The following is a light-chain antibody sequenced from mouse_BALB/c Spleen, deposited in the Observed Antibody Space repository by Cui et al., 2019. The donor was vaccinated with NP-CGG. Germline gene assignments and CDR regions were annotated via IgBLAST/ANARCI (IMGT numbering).Light chain of an antibody. CDR2: GTN. Sequence: QAAVTQDSALTTSPGETVTLTCRSRTGAVTTSNYANWVQEIPDHLFTGLIGGTNNRAPGVPARFSGSLIGDKAARTITGAQTEDETIYFCALWYSNHWVFGGGTKLTVL. V-gene: IGLV1*01. CDR1: TGAVTTSNY. CDR3: ALWYSNHWV. J-gene: IGLJ1*01.